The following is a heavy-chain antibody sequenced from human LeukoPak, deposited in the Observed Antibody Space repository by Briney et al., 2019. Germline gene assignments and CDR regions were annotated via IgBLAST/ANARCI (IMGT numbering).Heavy chain of an antibody. CDR3: ARWRGGSVWFDP. CDR2: INPSGGSS. J-gene: IGHJ5*02. V-gene: IGHV1-46*01. CDR1: GYTFTSYY. Sequence: ASVKVSCKASGYTFTSYYIHWVRQAPGQGLEWMGIINPSGGSSTYAQKFHARVTMTRDTSTSTVYMELSSLRSEDTAVYFCARWRGGSVWFDPRGQGTLVTVSS. D-gene: IGHD2-15*01.